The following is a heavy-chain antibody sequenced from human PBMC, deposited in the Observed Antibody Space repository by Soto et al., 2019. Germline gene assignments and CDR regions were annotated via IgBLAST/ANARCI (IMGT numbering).Heavy chain of an antibody. V-gene: IGHV4-59*01. Sequence: PSETLSLTCTVSGGSISSSYWSWIRQPPGKGLEWIGYIYYSGSTNYNPSLKSRVTISVDTSKIQFSLKLSSVTAADTAVYYCAGRTSNYYDSSGSFDYWGQGTLVTVSS. CDR2: IYYSGST. J-gene: IGHJ4*02. CDR1: GGSISSSY. CDR3: AGRTSNYYDSSGSFDY. D-gene: IGHD3-22*01.